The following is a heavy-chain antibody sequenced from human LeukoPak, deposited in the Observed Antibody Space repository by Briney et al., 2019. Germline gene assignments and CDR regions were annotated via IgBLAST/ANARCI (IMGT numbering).Heavy chain of an antibody. J-gene: IGHJ4*02. CDR3: AKDLRKFTVYPRTLDY. D-gene: IGHD5/OR15-5a*01. V-gene: IGHV1-2*02. Sequence: ASVKVSCKASGYTFTGYHMHWVRQAPGQGLEWMGWINPNSGGTNYAQKFQGRVTMTRDTSISTAYMELSSLRSEDTAVYYCAKDLRKFTVYPRTLDYWGQGTLVTVSS. CDR1: GYTFTGYH. CDR2: INPNSGGT.